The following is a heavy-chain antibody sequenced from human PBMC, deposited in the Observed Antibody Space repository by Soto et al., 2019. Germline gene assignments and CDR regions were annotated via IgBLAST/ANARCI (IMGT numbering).Heavy chain of an antibody. CDR1: GGTFSTYA. CDR3: ARSLGYYDSRHIDS. D-gene: IGHD3-22*01. Sequence: QVQLVQSGAEVQKPGSSVKVSCKASGGTFSTYAVIWVRQAPGQGLEWMGGIVPMYGSTDYAQTFQGRVTISADRSTSTAYLDLSSLGTEDTAVYYCARSLGYYDSRHIDSWGQGTLVTVSS. V-gene: IGHV1-69*06. CDR2: IVPMYGST. J-gene: IGHJ5*01.